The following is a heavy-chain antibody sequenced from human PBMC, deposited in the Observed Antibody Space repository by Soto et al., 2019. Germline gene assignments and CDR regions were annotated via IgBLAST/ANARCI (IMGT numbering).Heavy chain of an antibody. CDR1: GFTFDDYA. Sequence: SLRLSCAASGFTFDDYAMHWVRQAPGKGLEWVSGISWNSGSIGYADSVKGRFTISRDNAKNSLYLQMNSLRAEDTALYYCAKSCSGGSCYPGVFDLWGRGTLVTVSS. CDR2: ISWNSGSI. CDR3: AKSCSGGSCYPGVFDL. D-gene: IGHD2-15*01. V-gene: IGHV3-9*01. J-gene: IGHJ2*01.